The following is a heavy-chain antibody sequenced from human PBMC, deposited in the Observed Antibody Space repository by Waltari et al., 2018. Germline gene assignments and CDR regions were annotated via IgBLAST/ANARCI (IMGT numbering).Heavy chain of an antibody. CDR2: IHHSGNT. CDR3: ANRDLNKSYYYMDV. V-gene: IGHV4-34*01. Sequence: QVQLQQWGAGLLKPSETLSLTCGFYGGSFSGNYWSWISQSPGKGLEWIGEIHHSGNTKYNPSLKSRVTMSVDTFKNYFSLNLTSVTAADTAVYYCANRDLNKSYYYMDVWGKGTTVIVSS. J-gene: IGHJ6*03. CDR1: GGSFSGNY.